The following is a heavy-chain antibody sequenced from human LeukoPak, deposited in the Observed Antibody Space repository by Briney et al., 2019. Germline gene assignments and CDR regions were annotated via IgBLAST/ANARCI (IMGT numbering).Heavy chain of an antibody. CDR1: GGSISSYY. J-gene: IGHJ4*02. CDR2: IYYGGST. V-gene: IGHV4-59*12. D-gene: IGHD3-22*01. Sequence: PSETLSLTCTVSGGSISSYYWSWIRQPPGKGLEWIGSIYYGGSTNYNPSLKSRVTISVDTSKNQFSLKLSSVTAADTAVYYCARRGDYDSSGYYHRKFYFDYWGQGTLVTVSS. CDR3: ARRGDYDSSGYYHRKFYFDY.